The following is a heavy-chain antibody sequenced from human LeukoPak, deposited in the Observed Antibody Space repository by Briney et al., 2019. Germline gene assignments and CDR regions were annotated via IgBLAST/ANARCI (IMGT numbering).Heavy chain of an antibody. CDR2: IYTSGST. D-gene: IGHD2-2*01. J-gene: IGHJ4*02. Sequence: SETLSLTCTVSGGSISSYYWSWIRQPAGKGLEWIGRIYTSGSTNYNPSLKSRVTMSVDTSKNQFSLKVSSVTAADTAVYYCARMPQVVPVSYYFDYWGQGTLVTVSS. CDR3: ARMPQVVPVSYYFDY. V-gene: IGHV4-4*07. CDR1: GGSISSYY.